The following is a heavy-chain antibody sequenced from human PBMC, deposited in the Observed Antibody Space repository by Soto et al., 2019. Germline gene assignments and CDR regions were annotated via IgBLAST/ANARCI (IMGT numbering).Heavy chain of an antibody. CDR3: ARDPAP. Sequence: QVQLQESGPGLVKPSETLSLTCTVSGGSITRGGYYWSWIRQHPGKVLEWIGYIYNSGTTYYNPSLKSRITISVDTSKNQFSLKLTSVTAADTAVYYCARDPAPWGQGTLVTVS. V-gene: IGHV4-31*03. CDR2: IYNSGTT. CDR1: GGSITRGGYY. J-gene: IGHJ5*02.